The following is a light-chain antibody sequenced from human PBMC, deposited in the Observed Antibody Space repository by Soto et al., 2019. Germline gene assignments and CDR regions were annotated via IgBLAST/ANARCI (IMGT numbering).Light chain of an antibody. CDR3: SSYSTSTSLVV. Sequence: QSVLTQPASVSGSPGQSITISCTGTRSDIGGYNYVSWYQQHPDKAPKLIIYEVTNRPSGVYNRLSGSKSGSTASLTVSGLQAEDEADYYCSSYSTSTSLVVFGAKTKLTVL. J-gene: IGLJ2*01. CDR2: EVT. V-gene: IGLV2-14*01. CDR1: RSDIGGYNY.